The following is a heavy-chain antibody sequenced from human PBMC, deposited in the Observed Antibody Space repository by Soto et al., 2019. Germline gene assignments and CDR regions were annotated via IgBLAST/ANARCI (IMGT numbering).Heavy chain of an antibody. CDR1: GDSICGGASF. Sequence: SETLSLTCTVSGDSICGGASFWSWIRQPPGKGLEWIANVYYSGSSYYNPSLKSRLTISVDTTKNQFSLQLKSMTAADTAVYYCAKLSCTSSTCYFPGWFDPWGQGTLVTVSS. D-gene: IGHD2-2*01. CDR3: AKLSCTSSTCYFPGWFDP. J-gene: IGHJ5*02. CDR2: VYYSGSS. V-gene: IGHV4-31*03.